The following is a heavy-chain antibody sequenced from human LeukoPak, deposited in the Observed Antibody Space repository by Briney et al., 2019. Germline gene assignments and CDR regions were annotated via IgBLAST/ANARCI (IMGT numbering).Heavy chain of an antibody. Sequence: GGSLRLSCAASGFTFSSYGMHWVRQAPGKGLEWVAFIRYDGSNKYYADSVEGRFTISRDNSKNTLYLQMNSLRAEDTAVYYCAKGYCSSTSCYGLDYWGQGTLVTVSS. V-gene: IGHV3-30*02. D-gene: IGHD2-2*01. J-gene: IGHJ4*02. CDR1: GFTFSSYG. CDR2: IRYDGSNK. CDR3: AKGYCSSTSCYGLDY.